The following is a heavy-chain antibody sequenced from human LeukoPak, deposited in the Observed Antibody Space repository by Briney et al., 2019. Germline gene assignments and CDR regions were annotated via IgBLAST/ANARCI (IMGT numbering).Heavy chain of an antibody. J-gene: IGHJ6*03. CDR3: ASVRGSTPYYYYYYMDV. CDR2: IYYSGST. D-gene: IGHD3-10*01. V-gene: IGHV4-59*08. Sequence: SETLSLTCTVSGGSISSYYWSWIRQPPGKGLEWIGYIYYSGSTDYNPSLKSRVTISVDTSKNQFSLKLSSVTAADTAVYYCASVRGSTPYYYYYYMDVWGKGTTVTVSS. CDR1: GGSISSYY.